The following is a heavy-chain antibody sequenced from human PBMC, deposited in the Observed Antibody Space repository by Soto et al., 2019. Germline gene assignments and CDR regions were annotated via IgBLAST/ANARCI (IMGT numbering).Heavy chain of an antibody. CDR1: GFTFSSYG. CDR2: ISYDGSDK. J-gene: IGHJ4*02. CDR3: AKDLSGTSLTFGY. Sequence: GSLRLSCAASGFTFSSYGMHWVRQAPGKGLEWVAVISYDGSDKYYADSVKGRFTISRDNSKNTLYLQMNSLRAEDTAVYYCAKDLSGTSLTFGYWGQGTLVTVSS. D-gene: IGHD3-16*01. V-gene: IGHV3-30*18.